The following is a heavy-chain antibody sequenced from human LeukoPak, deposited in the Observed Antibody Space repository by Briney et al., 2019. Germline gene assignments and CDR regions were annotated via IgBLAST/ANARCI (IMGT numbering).Heavy chain of an antibody. Sequence: PSETLSLTCTVSGGSISSYYWSWIRQPPGKGLEWIGYIYHSGSTYYNPSLKSRVTISVDRSKNQFSLKLSSVTAADTAVYYCARNSVAADAFDIWGQGTMVTVSS. CDR3: ARNSVAADAFDI. J-gene: IGHJ3*02. D-gene: IGHD4-23*01. CDR1: GGSISSYY. V-gene: IGHV4-59*12. CDR2: IYHSGST.